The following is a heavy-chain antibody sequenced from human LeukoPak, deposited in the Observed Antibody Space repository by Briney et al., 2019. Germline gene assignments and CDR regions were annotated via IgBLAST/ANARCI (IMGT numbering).Heavy chain of an antibody. CDR2: IYHSGST. CDR1: GYPSSSGYY. V-gene: IGHV4-38-2*02. J-gene: IGHJ4*02. CDR3: ARVVASTSIDS. Sequence: PSETLSLTCTVSGYPSSSGYYWGWIRQPPGKGLEWIGSIYHSGSTYYNPSLKSRVTISVDTSKNQFSLKLSSVTAADTAVYYCARVVASTSIDSWGQGILVTVSS. D-gene: IGHD2-15*01.